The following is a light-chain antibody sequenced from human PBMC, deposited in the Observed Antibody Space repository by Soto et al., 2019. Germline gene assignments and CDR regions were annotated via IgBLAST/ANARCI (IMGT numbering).Light chain of an antibody. CDR2: KAS. J-gene: IGKJ1*01. CDR1: QSISNW. Sequence: DIQMTQSPSTLSASVGDRITITCRASQSISNWLAWYQQKSGKAPKLLIYKASSLESGVPSRFSGSGSGTEFTLTISSLQPDDFATYYCQQYNSYSPSFGQGTKVDIK. CDR3: QQYNSYSPS. V-gene: IGKV1-5*03.